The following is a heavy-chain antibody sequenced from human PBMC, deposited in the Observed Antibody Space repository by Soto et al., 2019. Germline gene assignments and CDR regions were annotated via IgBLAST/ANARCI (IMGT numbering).Heavy chain of an antibody. CDR2: IYYTGST. V-gene: IGHV4-59*08. CDR1: GGSISGYY. Sequence: QVQLQESGPGLVKPSETLSLTCSVSGGSISGYYWSWIRQPPGKGLEWIAYIYYTGSTNYDPSLKNRGTISVDTSKNQFSLRLNSVTAADTAVYYCARRGNWGSDEFDFWGQGTLVTVSS. CDR3: ARRGNWGSDEFDF. J-gene: IGHJ4*02. D-gene: IGHD7-27*01.